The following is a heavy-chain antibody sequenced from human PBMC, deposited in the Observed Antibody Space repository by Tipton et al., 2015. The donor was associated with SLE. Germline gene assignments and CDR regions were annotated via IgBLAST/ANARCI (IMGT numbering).Heavy chain of an antibody. D-gene: IGHD3-16*01. CDR2: IYHSGST. V-gene: IGHV4-38-2*01. CDR3: ARKGPVLLGYFDS. Sequence: TLSLTCAVSGYSISSGYYWSWIRQPPGKGLEWIGSIYHSGSTDYKPSLKSRVTLSIDTSKNQFSLRLSSVTATDTAVYYCARKGPVLLGYFDSWGQGKLVTVSS. J-gene: IGHJ4*02. CDR1: GYSISSGYY.